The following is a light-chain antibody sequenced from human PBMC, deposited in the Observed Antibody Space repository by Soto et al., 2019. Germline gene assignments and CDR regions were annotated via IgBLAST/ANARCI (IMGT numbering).Light chain of an antibody. CDR2: EVS. CDR1: SSDVGGYNY. V-gene: IGLV2-8*01. CDR3: SSYACNNIVYV. J-gene: IGLJ1*01. Sequence: QSALTQPPSASGSPGQSVTISCTGTSSDVGGYNYVSWYQQHPGKAPKLMIYEVSKRPSGVPDRFSGSKSGNTASLTVSGLQAEDEADYYCSSYACNNIVYVFGTWTKGTVL.